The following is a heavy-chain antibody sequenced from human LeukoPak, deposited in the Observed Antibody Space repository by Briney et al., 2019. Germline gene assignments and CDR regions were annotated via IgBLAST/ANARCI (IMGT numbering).Heavy chain of an antibody. CDR2: ISGSGGST. D-gene: IGHD6-13*01. Sequence: PGGSLRLSCAASGFTFSSYAMSWVRQAPGKGLEWVSAISGSGGSTYYADSVKGRFTISRDNSKNTLYLQMNSLRAEDTAVYYCAKDSLGSSSKNWFDPWGRGTLVTVSS. J-gene: IGHJ5*02. CDR3: AKDSLGSSSKNWFDP. CDR1: GFTFSSYA. V-gene: IGHV3-23*01.